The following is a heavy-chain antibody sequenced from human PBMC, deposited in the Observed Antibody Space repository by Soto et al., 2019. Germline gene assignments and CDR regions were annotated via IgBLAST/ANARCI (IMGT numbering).Heavy chain of an antibody. J-gene: IGHJ4*02. CDR1: GHSLSRGGYY. CDR2: IYFTGST. CDR3: ARDWGSSGWPN. Sequence: SETLSLTCTVSGHSLSRGGYYWSWIRQHPGKGLEWVGYIYFTGSTLYNPSLKSRLAMSLETSKNQFSLKLGSVTAADTAIYYCARDWGSSGWPNWGPGTLVTVSS. V-gene: IGHV4-31*03. D-gene: IGHD6-19*01.